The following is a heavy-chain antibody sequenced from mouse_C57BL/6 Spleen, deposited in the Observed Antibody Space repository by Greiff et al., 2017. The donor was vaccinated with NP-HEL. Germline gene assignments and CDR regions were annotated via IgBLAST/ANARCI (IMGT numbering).Heavy chain of an antibody. CDR1: GYTFTDYY. D-gene: IGHD1-1*01. CDR2: INPYNGGT. V-gene: IGHV1-19*01. J-gene: IGHJ2*01. Sequence: VQLKQSGPVLVKPGASVKMSCKASGYTFTDYYMNWVKQSHGKSLEWIGVINPYNGGTSYNQKFKGKATLTVDKSSSTAYMELNSLTSEDSAVYYCARSGNYYGSSYVDYFDYWGQGTTLTVSS. CDR3: ARSGNYYGSSYVDYFDY.